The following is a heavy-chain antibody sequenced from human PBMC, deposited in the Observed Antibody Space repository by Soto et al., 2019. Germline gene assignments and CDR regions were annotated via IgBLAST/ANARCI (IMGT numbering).Heavy chain of an antibody. CDR1: GGSINSGGYY. J-gene: IGHJ4*02. V-gene: IGHV4-31*03. CDR3: ARSAGGNSFFEY. D-gene: IGHD2-21*02. Sequence: QVQLQESGPGLVKPSQTLSLTCTVSGGSINSGGYYWSWMRQHPGKGLEWIVYINYSGSTNYNPSLKSRVIISRDTSKNHLSLKLTSVTAADTAVYYCARSAGGNSFFEYWGQGTLVTVSS. CDR2: INYSGST.